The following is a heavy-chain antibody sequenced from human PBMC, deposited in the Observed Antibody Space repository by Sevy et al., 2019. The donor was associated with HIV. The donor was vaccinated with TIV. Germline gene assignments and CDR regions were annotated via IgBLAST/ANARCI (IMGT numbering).Heavy chain of an antibody. Sequence: GGSLRLSCAASESIVTNAWMSWVRQAPGKGLEWVGRIKSDGGTADYASHLKGRFTISRDASENMRYLQMHSLKSEETAVYYCTTYYDSTGYYLYLDFDYWGQGTQVTVSS. CDR2: IKSDGGTA. CDR1: ESIVTNAW. CDR3: TTYYDSTGYYLYLDFDY. J-gene: IGHJ4*02. D-gene: IGHD3-22*01. V-gene: IGHV3-15*01.